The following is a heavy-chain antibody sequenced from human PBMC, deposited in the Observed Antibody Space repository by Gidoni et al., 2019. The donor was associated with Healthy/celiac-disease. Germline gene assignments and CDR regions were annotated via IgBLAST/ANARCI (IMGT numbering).Heavy chain of an antibody. CDR3: ARHEGSSGWLKGGAFDI. D-gene: IGHD6-19*01. Sequence: EVQLVQSGAEVKKPGESLRISCKGSGYSFTSYWISWVRQMPGKGLEWMGRIDPSDSYTNYSPSFQGHVTISADKSISTAYLQWSSLKASDTAMYYCARHEGSSGWLKGGAFDIWGQGTMVTVSS. V-gene: IGHV5-10-1*01. CDR2: IDPSDSYT. CDR1: GYSFTSYW. J-gene: IGHJ3*02.